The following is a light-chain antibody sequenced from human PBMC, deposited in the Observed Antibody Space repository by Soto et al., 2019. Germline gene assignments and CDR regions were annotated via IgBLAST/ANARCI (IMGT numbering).Light chain of an antibody. CDR1: QNINTY. Sequence: DIQMTQSPSSLSASVGDSVTITCRASQNINTYLNWYQQKPGKAPKLLIFAASSLQSEVPSRFSGSGSRTDFTLNISRLQPEDFATDYWQQSSTAPFTFGPGTKVDIK. CDR2: AAS. J-gene: IGKJ3*01. V-gene: IGKV1-39*01. CDR3: QQSSTAPFT.